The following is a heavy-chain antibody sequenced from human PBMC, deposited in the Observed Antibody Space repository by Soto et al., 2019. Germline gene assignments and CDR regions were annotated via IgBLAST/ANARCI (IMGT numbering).Heavy chain of an antibody. Sequence: EVQLVESGGGLVQPGGSLNLSCAASGFTFSGSAIHWVRQASGKGLEWVGRVRSKANSYATAFAASVKGRFTISRDDSKNTAFLQMNSLKTEDTAVYYCTRLHIVTFYYYGMDVWGQGTPVTVSS. CDR3: TRLHIVTFYYYGMDV. D-gene: IGHD2-21*01. V-gene: IGHV3-73*01. CDR1: GFTFSGSA. CDR2: VRSKANSYAT. J-gene: IGHJ6*02.